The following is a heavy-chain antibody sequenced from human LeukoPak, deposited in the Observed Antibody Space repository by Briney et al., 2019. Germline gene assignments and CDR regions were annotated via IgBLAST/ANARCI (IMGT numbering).Heavy chain of an antibody. CDR3: ARTPIYYDSSGFFYYYYGMDV. Sequence: PGGSLRLSCAASGFTVSSNYMSWARQAPGKGLEWVSVIYSGGSTYYTDSVKGRFTISRDNSKNTLYLQMNSLRAEDTAVYYCARTPIYYDSSGFFYYYYGMDVWGQGTTVTVSS. D-gene: IGHD3-22*01. CDR2: IYSGGST. V-gene: IGHV3-66*01. CDR1: GFTVSSNY. J-gene: IGHJ6*02.